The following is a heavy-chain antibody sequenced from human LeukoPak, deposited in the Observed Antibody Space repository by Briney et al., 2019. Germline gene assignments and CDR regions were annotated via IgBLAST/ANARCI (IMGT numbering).Heavy chain of an antibody. CDR3: ARGGPITMIVVVIGYYFDY. D-gene: IGHD3-22*01. CDR2: INHSGST. Sequence: SETLSLTCAVYGGSFSGYYWSWIRQPLGKGLEWIGEINHSGSTNYNPSLKSRVTISVDTSKNQFSLKLSSVTAADTAVYYCARGGPITMIVVVIGYYFDYWGQGTLVTVSS. J-gene: IGHJ4*02. CDR1: GGSFSGYY. V-gene: IGHV4-34*01.